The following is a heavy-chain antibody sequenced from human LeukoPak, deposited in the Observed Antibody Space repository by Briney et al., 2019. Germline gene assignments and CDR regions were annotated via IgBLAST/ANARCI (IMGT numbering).Heavy chain of an antibody. J-gene: IGHJ6*02. V-gene: IGHV4-34*01. CDR3: ARGRSSLPTYYYYYGMDV. CDR1: GGSFSGYY. Sequence: PSETLSLTCAVYGGSFSGYYWSWIRQPPGKGLEWIGEINHSGSTNYSPSLKSRVTISVDTSKNQFSLKLSSVTAADTAVYYCARGRSSLPTYYYYYGMDVWGQGTTVTVSS. CDR2: INHSGST.